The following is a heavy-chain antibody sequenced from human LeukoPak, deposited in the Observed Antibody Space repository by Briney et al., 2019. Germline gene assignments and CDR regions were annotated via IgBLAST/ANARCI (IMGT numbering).Heavy chain of an antibody. D-gene: IGHD3-3*01. Sequence: ASVKVSCKASGYTFTSYDINWVRQATGQGLEWMGWMNPNSGNTGYAQKFQGRVTMTRNTSISTAYMELSSLRSEDTAVYYCARRHWGFLEWLPPLHETTYYMDVWGKGTTVTVSS. V-gene: IGHV1-8*01. J-gene: IGHJ6*03. CDR2: MNPNSGNT. CDR1: GYTFTSYD. CDR3: ARRHWGFLEWLPPLHETTYYMDV.